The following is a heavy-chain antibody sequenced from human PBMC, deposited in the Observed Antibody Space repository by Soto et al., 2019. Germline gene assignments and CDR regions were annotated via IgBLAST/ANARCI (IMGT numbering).Heavy chain of an antibody. CDR2: INSDGSNT. Sequence: GGSLRLSCAASGFTFSSYWMHWVRQAPGKGLVWVSRINSDGSNTNYADSVKGRFTISRDNAKNTLFLQMNSLRAEDTAVYYCASDDYGDYSKYWGQGTLVTVSS. V-gene: IGHV3-74*01. J-gene: IGHJ4*02. D-gene: IGHD4-17*01. CDR3: ASDDYGDYSKY. CDR1: GFTFSSYW.